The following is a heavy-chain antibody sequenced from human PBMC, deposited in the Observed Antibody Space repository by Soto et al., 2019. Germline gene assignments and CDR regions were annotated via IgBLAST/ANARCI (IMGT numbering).Heavy chain of an antibody. CDR2: IKKRADGGTA. D-gene: IGHD3-22*01. J-gene: IGHJ4*02. V-gene: IGHV3-15*01. CDR1: GFTFSNAW. Sequence: EVQLVESGGGLVKPGGSLRLSCAASGFTFSNAWMNWVRQAPGKGLEWVGRIKKRADGGTADHATPVKGRFTISRDDSKYTLYVQMNSLKTEDTAVYYCTTVNLYKYDSRGHYYWGQGPMVTVSS. CDR3: TTVNLYKYDSRGHYY.